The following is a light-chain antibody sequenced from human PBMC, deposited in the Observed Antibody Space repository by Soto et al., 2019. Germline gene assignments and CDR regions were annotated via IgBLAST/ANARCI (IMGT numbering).Light chain of an antibody. CDR3: QQYNNGPRGT. CDR2: GAS. J-gene: IGKJ1*01. V-gene: IGKV3-15*01. CDR1: QSVSSN. Sequence: EIVMTQSPATLSVSPGERATLSCRASQSVSSNLAWYQQKPGQAPRLLIYGASTRATGIPARFSGSGSGTEFTLTISSLQSEDFAVYYFQQYNNGPRGTFGQGTKVEIK.